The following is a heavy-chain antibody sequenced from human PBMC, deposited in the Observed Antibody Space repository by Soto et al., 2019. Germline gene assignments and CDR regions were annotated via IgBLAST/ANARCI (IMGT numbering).Heavy chain of an antibody. CDR1: GGSLSGYY. D-gene: IGHD6-13*01. J-gene: IGHJ4*02. CDR2: INHSGST. V-gene: IGHV4-34*01. CDR3: ARVTAAGRDFDY. Sequence: SETLSLTCAVYGGSLSGYYWSWIRQPPGKGLEWIGEINHSGSTNYNPSLKSRVTISVDTSKNQFSLKLSSVTAADTAVYYCARVTAAGRDFDYWGQGTMVTVSS.